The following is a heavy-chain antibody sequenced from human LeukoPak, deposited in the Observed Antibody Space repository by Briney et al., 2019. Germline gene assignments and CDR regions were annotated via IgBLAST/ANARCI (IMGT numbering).Heavy chain of an antibody. CDR1: GYIFTNYY. V-gene: IGHV1-46*01. J-gene: IGHJ4*02. CDR2: INTSGGST. D-gene: IGHD5-12*01. Sequence: ASVKVSCKASGYIFTNYYMHWARQAPGQGLEWMGIINTSGGSTSSAQKFQGRVTMTRDTSTSTVYMELSSLRSEDTALYYCARDAFLSGSLSPIDYWGQGILVTVSS. CDR3: ARDAFLSGSLSPIDY.